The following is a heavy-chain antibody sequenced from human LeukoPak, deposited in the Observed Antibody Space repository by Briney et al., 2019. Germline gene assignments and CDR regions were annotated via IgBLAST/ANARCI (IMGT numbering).Heavy chain of an antibody. CDR1: GYSISSGYY. CDR2: IYYSGST. J-gene: IGHJ5*02. CDR3: RGSSWKNWFDP. D-gene: IGHD6-13*01. Sequence: PSETLSLTCTVSGYSISSGYYWGWIRQPPGKGLEWIGSIYYSGSTYYNPSLKSRVTISVDTSKNQFSLKLSSVTAADTAVYYCRGSSWKNWFDPWGQGTLVTVSS. V-gene: IGHV4-38-2*02.